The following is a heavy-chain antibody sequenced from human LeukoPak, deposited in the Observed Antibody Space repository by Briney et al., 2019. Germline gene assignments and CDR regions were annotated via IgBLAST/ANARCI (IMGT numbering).Heavy chain of an antibody. CDR2: IYSGGST. V-gene: IGHV3-53*01. CDR3: TRGHSSGWYYFDY. Sequence: GGSLRLSCAASGFTFSSNYMSWVRQAPGKGLEWVSVIYSGGSTYYADSVKGRFIISRDNSKNTLYLQMNSLRVEDTAVYYCTRGHSSGWYYFDYWGHGTLVTVSS. D-gene: IGHD6-19*01. J-gene: IGHJ4*01. CDR1: GFTFSSNY.